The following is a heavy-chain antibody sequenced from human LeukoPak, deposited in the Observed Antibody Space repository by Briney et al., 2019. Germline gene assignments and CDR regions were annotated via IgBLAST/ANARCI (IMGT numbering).Heavy chain of an antibody. Sequence: GGSLRLSCSASGFTFSNAWMRWVRQAPGKGLGWVGRIKSKTDGGTTDYAAPVKGRFTISRDDSKNTLYLQMNSLKTEDTAVYYCTTRITGTIPSYYFDYWDQGTLVTVSS. CDR2: IKSKTDGGTT. CDR1: GFTFSNAW. V-gene: IGHV3-15*01. J-gene: IGHJ4*02. CDR3: TTRITGTIPSYYFDY. D-gene: IGHD1-7*01.